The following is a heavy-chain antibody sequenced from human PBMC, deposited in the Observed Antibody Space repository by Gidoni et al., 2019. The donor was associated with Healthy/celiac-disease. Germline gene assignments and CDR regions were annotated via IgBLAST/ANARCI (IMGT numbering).Heavy chain of an antibody. CDR2: ISYDGSNK. D-gene: IGHD3-10*01. Sequence: QVQLVESGGGVVQPGRSLRLSCAASGFTFSSYGMHWVRQAPGKGLEWVAVISYDGSNKYYADSVKGRFTISRDNSKNTLYLQMNSLRAEDTAVYYCAKGGITMVRGATEVYYWGQGTLVIVSS. CDR3: AKGGITMVRGATEVYY. CDR1: GFTFSSYG. V-gene: IGHV3-30*18. J-gene: IGHJ4*02.